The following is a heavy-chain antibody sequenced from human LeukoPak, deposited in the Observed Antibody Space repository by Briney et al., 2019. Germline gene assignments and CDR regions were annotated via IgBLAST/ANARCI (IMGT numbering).Heavy chain of an antibody. CDR2: ISSSSSYI. CDR1: GFTFSSYS. J-gene: IGHJ4*02. CDR3: ARDLRKWLLLYPTEYYFDY. V-gene: IGHV3-21*01. D-gene: IGHD3-3*01. Sequence: GGSLRLSCAASGFTFSSYSMNWVRQAPGKGLEWVSSISSSSSYIYYADSVKGRFTISRDNAKNSLYLQMNSLRAEDTAVYYCARDLRKWLLLYPTEYYFDYWGQGTLVTVSS.